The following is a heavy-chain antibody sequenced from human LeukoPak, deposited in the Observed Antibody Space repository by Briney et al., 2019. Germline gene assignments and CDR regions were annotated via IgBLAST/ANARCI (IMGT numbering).Heavy chain of an antibody. CDR3: ATLRLGYYDFWSGYPRTNWFDP. CDR1: GYTFTSYG. Sequence: ASVKVSCKASGYTFTSYGISWVRQAPGQGLEWMGWISAYNGNTNYAQKLQGRVTMTTDTSTSTAYMELRSLRSDDTAVYYCATLRLGYYDFWSGYPRTNWFDPWGQGTLVTVSS. V-gene: IGHV1-18*01. D-gene: IGHD3-3*01. J-gene: IGHJ5*02. CDR2: ISAYNGNT.